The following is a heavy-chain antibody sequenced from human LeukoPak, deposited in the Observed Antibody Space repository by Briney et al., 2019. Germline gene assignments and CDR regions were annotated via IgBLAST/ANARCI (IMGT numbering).Heavy chain of an antibody. D-gene: IGHD2-2*01. V-gene: IGHV4-4*07. CDR1: GGSLSSYY. CDR2: IYTSGST. Sequence: SETLSLTCTVSGGSLSSYYWSWIRQPAGKGLEWIGRIYTSGSTNYNPSLKSRVTMSVDTSKNQFSLKLSSVTAADTAVYYCARDADIVVASEPYFDYWGQGTLVTVSS. CDR3: ARDADIVVASEPYFDY. J-gene: IGHJ4*02.